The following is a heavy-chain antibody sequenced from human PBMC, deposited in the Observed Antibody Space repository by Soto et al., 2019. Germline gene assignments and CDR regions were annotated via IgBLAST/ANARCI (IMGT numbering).Heavy chain of an antibody. D-gene: IGHD3-22*01. CDR1: GFTFSDYY. J-gene: IGHJ6*01. Sequence: SGGSLRLSCAASGFTFSDYYMIWIRQAPGKGLEWVPYISSSGNTIYYADSVKGRFTISRDSAKNSLYLQMNSLRAEDTAVYYCARDYSDSSGFFGYYYGMDVWGQGTTVTVSS. V-gene: IGHV3-11*01. CDR3: ARDYSDSSGFFGYYYGMDV. CDR2: ISSSGNTI.